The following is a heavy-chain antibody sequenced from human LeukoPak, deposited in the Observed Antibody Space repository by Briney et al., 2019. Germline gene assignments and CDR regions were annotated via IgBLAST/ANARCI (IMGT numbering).Heavy chain of an antibody. CDR2: TYYSGST. J-gene: IGHJ3*02. V-gene: IGHV4-31*03. CDR3: AREYDGPVRLWRHGAFDI. D-gene: IGHD5-18*01. Sequence: SETLSLTCTVSGGSISSGGYYWSWIRQHPGKGLEWIGYTYYSGSTYYNPSLKSRVTISVDTSKNQFSLKLSSVTAADTAVYYCAREYDGPVRLWRHGAFDIWGQGTMVTVSS. CDR1: GGSISSGGYY.